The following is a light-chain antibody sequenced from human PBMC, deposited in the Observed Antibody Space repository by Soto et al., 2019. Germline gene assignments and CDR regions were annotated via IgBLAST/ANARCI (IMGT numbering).Light chain of an antibody. CDR2: GAS. CDR1: QTVSSN. V-gene: IGKV3-15*01. J-gene: IGKJ1*01. CDR3: QQYNNWPQT. Sequence: VLTQSPGTLSLSLGDRSSLSCSASQTVSSNFLAWYQQRPAQAPRLLIYGASTRATGIPARFSGSGSGTEFTLTISSLQSEDFAVYYCQQYNNWPQTFGQGSKVDI.